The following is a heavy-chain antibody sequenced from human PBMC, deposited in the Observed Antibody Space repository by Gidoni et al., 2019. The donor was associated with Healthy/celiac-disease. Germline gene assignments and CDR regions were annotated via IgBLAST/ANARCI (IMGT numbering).Heavy chain of an antibody. CDR1: GFTVSSNY. CDR3: ASGWFGELYWGFDY. CDR2: LYSGGST. D-gene: IGHD3-10*01. Sequence: EVQLVESGGGLIQPGGSLRLSCAASGFTVSSNYMSWVRQAPGKGLECVSVLYSGGSTYYADAVKGRFTISRDNSKNTLYLQMNSLRAEDTAVYYCASGWFGELYWGFDYWGQGTLVTVSS. J-gene: IGHJ4*02. V-gene: IGHV3-53*01.